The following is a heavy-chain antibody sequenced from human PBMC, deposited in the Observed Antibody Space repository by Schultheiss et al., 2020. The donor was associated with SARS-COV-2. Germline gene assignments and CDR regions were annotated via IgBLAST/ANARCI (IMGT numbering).Heavy chain of an antibody. CDR2: INWNGGST. J-gene: IGHJ4*02. Sequence: GGSLRLSCAASGFTFSSYAMSWVRQAPGKGLEWVSGINWNGGSTGYADSVKGRFTISRDNSKNTLYLQMNSLKTEDTAVYYCTTDPVYGDYALKGYFDYWGQGTLVTVSS. CDR1: GFTFSSYA. CDR3: TTDPVYGDYALKGYFDY. D-gene: IGHD4-17*01. V-gene: IGHV3-23*01.